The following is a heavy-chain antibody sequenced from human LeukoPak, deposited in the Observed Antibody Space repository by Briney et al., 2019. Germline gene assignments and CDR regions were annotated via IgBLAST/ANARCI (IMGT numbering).Heavy chain of an antibody. CDR3: AKRGSSSWPGNY. Sequence: GGSLRLSCAASGFTFSSYGMHWVRQAPGKGLEWVAFIRYDGSNKYYADSVKGRFTISRDNSKNTLYLQMNSLRAEDTAVYYCAKRGSSSWPGNYWGQGTLVTVSS. D-gene: IGHD6-13*01. CDR1: GFTFSSYG. CDR2: IRYDGSNK. V-gene: IGHV3-30*02. J-gene: IGHJ4*02.